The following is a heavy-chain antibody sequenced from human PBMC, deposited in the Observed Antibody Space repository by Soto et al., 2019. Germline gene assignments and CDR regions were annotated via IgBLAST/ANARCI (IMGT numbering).Heavy chain of an antibody. CDR2: ISSSGSTI. D-gene: IGHD3-9*01. J-gene: IGHJ3*02. V-gene: IGHV3-11*01. CDR1: GFTFSDYY. Sequence: GGSLRLSCAASGFTFSDYYMSWIRQAPGKGLEWVSYISSSGSTIYYADSVKGRFTISRDNAKNSLYLQMNSLRAEDTAVYYCARVPRYFDWHAFDIWGQGTMVTVS. CDR3: ARVPRYFDWHAFDI.